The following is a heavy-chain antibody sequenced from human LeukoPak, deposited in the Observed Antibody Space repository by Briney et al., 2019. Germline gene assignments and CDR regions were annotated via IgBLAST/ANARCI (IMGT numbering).Heavy chain of an antibody. D-gene: IGHD1-26*01. CDR1: GFTFSSYG. J-gene: IGHJ4*02. CDR3: AAHHGELGYFDY. CDR2: IWYDGSNK. V-gene: IGHV3-33*01. Sequence: PGGSLRLSCAASGFTFSSYGMHWVRQAPGKGLEWVAVIWYDGSNKYYADSVKGRFTLSRDNSKNTLYLQMNSLRAEDTAVYYCAAHHGELGYFDYWGQGTLVTVSS.